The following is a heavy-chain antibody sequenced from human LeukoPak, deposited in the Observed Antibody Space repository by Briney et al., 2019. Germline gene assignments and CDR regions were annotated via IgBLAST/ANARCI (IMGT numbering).Heavy chain of an antibody. J-gene: IGHJ4*02. CDR1: GYTFTSYG. V-gene: IGHV1-18*01. Sequence: AAVKVSCKTSGYTFTSYGISWVRQAPGQGLEWMGWISADNGKTNYAQKLQGRVTMTTDTSATTAYMELRSLTSDDTAIYYCARARGRSYGLFDYWGQGTLITVSS. CDR3: ARARGRSYGLFDY. D-gene: IGHD3-16*01. CDR2: ISADNGKT.